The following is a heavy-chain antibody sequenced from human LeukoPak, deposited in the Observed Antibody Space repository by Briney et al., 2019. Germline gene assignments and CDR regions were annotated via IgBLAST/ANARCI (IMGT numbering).Heavy chain of an antibody. J-gene: IGHJ4*02. CDR2: IYYSGST. CDR1: GGSISSGDYY. Sequence: PSQTLSLTCTVSGGSISSGDYYWSWIRQPPGKGLEWIGYIYYSGSTYYNPSLKSRVTISVDTSKNQFSLKLSSVNAADTAVYYCTRDISGWSTYFDYWGQGTLVTVSS. D-gene: IGHD6-19*01. CDR3: TRDISGWSTYFDY. V-gene: IGHV4-31*03.